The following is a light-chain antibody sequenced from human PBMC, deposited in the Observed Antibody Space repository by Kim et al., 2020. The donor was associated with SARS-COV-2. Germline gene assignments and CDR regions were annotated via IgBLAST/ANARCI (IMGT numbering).Light chain of an antibody. CDR3: CSYAGSSTFYVI. Sequence: QSVLTQPASVSGSPGQSITISCTGTSSDVGGYNYVSWYQQHPGKAPKLMIYDVSKRPSGVSNRFSGSKSGNTASLTISGLQAEDEADYYCCSYAGSSTFYVIFGGGTQLTVL. CDR2: DVS. J-gene: IGLJ2*01. V-gene: IGLV2-23*02. CDR1: SSDVGGYNY.